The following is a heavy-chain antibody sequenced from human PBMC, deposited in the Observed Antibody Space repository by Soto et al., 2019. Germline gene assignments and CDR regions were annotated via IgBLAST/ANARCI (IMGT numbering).Heavy chain of an antibody. CDR1: GGSMRTYY. D-gene: IGHD3-16*01. CDR3: ARGGAPYNWFDP. CDR2: THYSGFT. J-gene: IGHJ5*02. V-gene: IGHV4-59*01. Sequence: SETLSLTCTVSGGSMRTYYWSWIRQPPGKGLEWVGYTHYSGFTNYNPSLKSRVTISIDTSKNQFSLKLRSVTSSDTAVYYCARGGAPYNWFDPWGQGTLVTVSS.